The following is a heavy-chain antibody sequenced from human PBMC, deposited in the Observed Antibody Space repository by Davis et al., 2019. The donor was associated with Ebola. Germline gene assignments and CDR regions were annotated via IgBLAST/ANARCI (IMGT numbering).Heavy chain of an antibody. J-gene: IGHJ4*02. V-gene: IGHV4-34*01. D-gene: IGHD3-10*01. CDR3: ARDGPGY. CDR2: INEGGYT. CDR1: GGSFSGYY. Sequence: SETLSLTCGVSGGSFSGYYWTWIRQSPGKGLEWLGEINEGGYTNYNPSLKSRVTISIDTSKNQFSLKLTSVTAADTAVYYCARDGPGYWGQGTLVTVSS.